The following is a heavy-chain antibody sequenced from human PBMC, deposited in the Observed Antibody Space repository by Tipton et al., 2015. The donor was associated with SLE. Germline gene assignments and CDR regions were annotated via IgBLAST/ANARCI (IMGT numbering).Heavy chain of an antibody. Sequence: LRLSCTVSGGSISSGSYYWSWIRQPAGKGLEWIGRIYTSGSTNYNPSLKSRVTISVDTSKNQFSLKLSSVTAADTAVYYCAREAKSAFDIWGQGTMVTVSS. CDR2: IYTSGST. CDR3: AREAKSAFDI. CDR1: GGSISSGSYY. J-gene: IGHJ3*02. V-gene: IGHV4-61*02.